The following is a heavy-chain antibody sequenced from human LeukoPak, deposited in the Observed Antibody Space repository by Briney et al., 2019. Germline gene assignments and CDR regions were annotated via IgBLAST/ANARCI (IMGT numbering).Heavy chain of an antibody. CDR1: GGSISSSSYY. CDR3: ARRYYYGSGSYFDY. D-gene: IGHD3-10*01. V-gene: IGHV4-39*07. Sequence: SETLSLTCTVSGGSISSSSYYWGWIRQPPGKGLEWIGSIYYSGSTYYNPSLKSRVTISVDTSKNQFSLKLSSVTAADTAVYYCARRYYYGSGSYFDYWGQGTLVTVSS. CDR2: IYYSGST. J-gene: IGHJ4*02.